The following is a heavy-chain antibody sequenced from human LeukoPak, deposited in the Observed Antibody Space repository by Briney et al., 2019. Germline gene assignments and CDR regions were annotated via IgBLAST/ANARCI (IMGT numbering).Heavy chain of an antibody. Sequence: GGSLRLSCAASGFIVSANYMSWVRQAPGKGLEWVSVIYSGGDTYYAGSVRGRFTISRDNSKNTLYLQMNSLRAEDTAMYYCARDIAAAGTWGQGTLVTVSS. J-gene: IGHJ5*02. CDR1: GFIVSANY. D-gene: IGHD6-13*01. CDR2: IYSGGDT. CDR3: ARDIAAAGT. V-gene: IGHV3-53*01.